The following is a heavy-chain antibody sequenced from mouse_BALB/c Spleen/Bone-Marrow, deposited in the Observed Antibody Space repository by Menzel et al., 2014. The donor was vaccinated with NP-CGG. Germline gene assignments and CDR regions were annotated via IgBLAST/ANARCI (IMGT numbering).Heavy chain of an antibody. Sequence: DVKLVESGGGLVKSGGSLKLSCAASGFSFGNYGMSWLRQTPEKRLEWVATISGDGRYTFYSDSVKGRFTISRDNAKNNLYLQLSSLRSEDTALYYCARHAYYDQTEVSFVCWGQGTLVTVSA. J-gene: IGHJ3*01. D-gene: IGHD2-4*01. V-gene: IGHV5-9-2*01. CDR2: ISGDGRYT. CDR1: GFSFGNYG. CDR3: ARHAYYDQTEVSFVC.